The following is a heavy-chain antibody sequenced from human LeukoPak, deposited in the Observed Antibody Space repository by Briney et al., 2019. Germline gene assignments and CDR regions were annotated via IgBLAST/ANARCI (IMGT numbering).Heavy chain of an antibody. CDR1: GFTFSDYY. D-gene: IGHD6-13*01. V-gene: IGHV3-11*04. CDR2: ISSGT. CDR3: ARDYAQQQLVLDY. Sequence: PGGSLRLSCAASGFTFSDYYMSWIRQAPGKGLEWAAYISSGTYYADSVKGRFTISRDNAKNSLYLQMNSLRAEDTAVYYRARDYAQQQLVLDYWGQGTLVTVSS. J-gene: IGHJ4*02.